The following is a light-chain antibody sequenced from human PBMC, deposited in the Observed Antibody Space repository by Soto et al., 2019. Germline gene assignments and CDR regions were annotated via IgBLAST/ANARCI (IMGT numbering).Light chain of an antibody. CDR2: GAS. CDR3: QQYGSSPRT. CDR1: QSVTGSY. V-gene: IGKV3-20*01. J-gene: IGKJ1*01. Sequence: EIVLTQSPGTLSLSPGERATLSCRASQSVTGSYLAWYQQKPGQAPRVLIYGASNRATGIPERFSGSGSGTDFTLTIPRLEPEDYAVYYCQQYGSSPRTFGQGTKVEIK.